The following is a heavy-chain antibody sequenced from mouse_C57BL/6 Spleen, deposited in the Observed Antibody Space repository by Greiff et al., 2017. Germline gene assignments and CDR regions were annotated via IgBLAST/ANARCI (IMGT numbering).Heavy chain of an antibody. V-gene: IGHV14-3*01. CDR2: IDPANGNT. D-gene: IGHD1-1*01. CDR3: ANHYGSSYPYAMDY. CDR1: GFNITNTY. Sequence: EVQLQQSVAELVRPGASVKLSCTASGFNITNTYMHWVKQRPEQGLEWIGRIDPANGNTKYAPKFQGKATITADTSSNTAYLQLSSLTSEDTAIYYLANHYGSSYPYAMDYWGQGTSVTVSS. J-gene: IGHJ4*01.